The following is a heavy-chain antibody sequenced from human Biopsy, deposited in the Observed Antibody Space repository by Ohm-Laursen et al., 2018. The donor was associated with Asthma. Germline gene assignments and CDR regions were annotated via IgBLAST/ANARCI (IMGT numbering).Heavy chain of an antibody. Sequence: GSSVKVSCKISGDIFSSFPFSWVRQAPGQGLEWMGGLIPVLGTPDHAQMFEGRVTITADESTSTAYMELSSLSSEDTAVYYCARGYSGSDRIVYYYSGLEVWGQGTTVTVSS. CDR2: LIPVLGTP. CDR3: ARGYSGSDRIVYYYSGLEV. J-gene: IGHJ6*02. V-gene: IGHV1-69*01. D-gene: IGHD5-12*01. CDR1: GDIFSSFP.